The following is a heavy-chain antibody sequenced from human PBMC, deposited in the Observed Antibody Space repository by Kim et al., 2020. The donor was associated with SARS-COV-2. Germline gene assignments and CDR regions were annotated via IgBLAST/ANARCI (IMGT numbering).Heavy chain of an antibody. J-gene: IGHJ6*02. Sequence: GESLKISCKGSGYSFTSYWIGWVRQMPGKGLEWMGIIYPGDSDTRYSPSFQGQVTISADKSISTAYLQWSSLKASDTAMYYCARTPHERYYDILTGYYHYYYYGMDVWGQGTTFTVSS. CDR1: GYSFTSYW. V-gene: IGHV5-51*01. CDR3: ARTPHERYYDILTGYYHYYYYGMDV. CDR2: IYPGDSDT. D-gene: IGHD3-9*01.